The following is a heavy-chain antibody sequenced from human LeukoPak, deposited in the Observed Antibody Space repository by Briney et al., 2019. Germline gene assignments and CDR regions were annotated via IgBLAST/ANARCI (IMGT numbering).Heavy chain of an antibody. V-gene: IGHV1-18*01. CDR3: ATANLGDYSYYYMDV. CDR1: GYTFTSYG. Sequence: ASVKVSCKASGYTFTSYGISWVRQAPGQGLEWMGWSSAYNGNTNYAQQPQGRVPMTTDTSTSPAYLQLTSLRSDDPAVHYVATANLGDYSYYYMDVWGKGTTVTVSS. J-gene: IGHJ6*03. CDR2: SSAYNGNT.